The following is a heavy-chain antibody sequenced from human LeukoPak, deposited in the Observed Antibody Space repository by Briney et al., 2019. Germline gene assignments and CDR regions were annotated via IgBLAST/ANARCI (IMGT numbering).Heavy chain of an antibody. CDR3: ARVRDEGELRYFDWLLFNYYYGMDV. J-gene: IGHJ6*02. V-gene: IGHV3-21*01. D-gene: IGHD3-9*01. Sequence: GGSLRLSCAASGFTFSSYSMNWVRQAPGKGLEWVSSISSSSSYIYYADSVKGRFTISGDNAKNSLYLQMNSLRAEDTAVYYCARVRDEGELRYFDWLLFNYYYGMDVWGQGTTVTVSS. CDR1: GFTFSSYS. CDR2: ISSSSSYI.